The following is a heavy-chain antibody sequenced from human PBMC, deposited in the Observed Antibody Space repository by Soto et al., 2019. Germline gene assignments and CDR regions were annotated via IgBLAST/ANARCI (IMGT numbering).Heavy chain of an antibody. CDR3: ARVPRFDTWYFDY. CDR1: GFSVNTHV. CDR2: LWYDGSRE. J-gene: IGHJ4*02. D-gene: IGHD2-2*02. V-gene: IGHV3-33*01. Sequence: ESGGGVVQPGRSLRLSCAASGFSVNTHVIHWIRQAPGKGLEWVAVLWYDGSREYYADSVKGRFTISRDNSKNMMYLLMDNLRVEDTAVYYCARVPRFDTWYFDYWGQGTLATVSS.